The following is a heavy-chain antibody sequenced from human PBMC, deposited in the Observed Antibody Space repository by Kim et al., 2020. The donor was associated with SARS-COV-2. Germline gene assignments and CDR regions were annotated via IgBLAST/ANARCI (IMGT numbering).Heavy chain of an antibody. CDR2: IYHSGST. CDR3: AGTYYRSYGMDV. D-gene: IGHD3-10*01. J-gene: IGHJ6*02. CDR1: GCSISSSNW. Sequence: SETLSLTCAVSGCSISSSNWWSWVRQPPGKGLEWIGEIYHSGSTNYNPSLKSRVTISVDKSKNQFSLKLSSVTAADTAVYYCAGTYYRSYGMDVWGQGTTVTVSS. V-gene: IGHV4-4*02.